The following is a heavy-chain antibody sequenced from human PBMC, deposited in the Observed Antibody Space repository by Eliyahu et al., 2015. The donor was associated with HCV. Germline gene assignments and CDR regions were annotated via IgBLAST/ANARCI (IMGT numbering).Heavy chain of an antibody. J-gene: IGHJ6*02. D-gene: IGHD3-10*01. CDR3: ARVPVLRGYYGSENYYGVDV. CDR1: GGSTSNYY. Sequence: QVQLQESGPGLVKPSETLSLTCTVSGGSTSNYYWSWIRQPPGKGLECIGYISYSWSTKYNPSLQSRVSISLDTSKNQLSLKLTSVTAADTAMYYCARVPVLRGYYGSENYYGVDVWGQGSTVTVSS. CDR2: ISYSWST. V-gene: IGHV4-59*01.